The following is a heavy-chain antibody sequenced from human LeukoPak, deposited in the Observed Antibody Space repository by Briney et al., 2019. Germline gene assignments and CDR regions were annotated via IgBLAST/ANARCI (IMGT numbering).Heavy chain of an antibody. CDR1: GFTFSSYW. Sequence: GGSLRLSCAASGFTFSSYWMSWVRQAPGKGLEWVGNIKPDGSEKSYLDSVKGGFTISRDNAKNSLYLQMNSLGAEDTAVYYCARDEVAVPGGDSWGQGTLVTVSS. V-gene: IGHV3-7*04. D-gene: IGHD6-19*01. CDR3: ARDEVAVPGGDS. J-gene: IGHJ5*01. CDR2: IKPDGSEK.